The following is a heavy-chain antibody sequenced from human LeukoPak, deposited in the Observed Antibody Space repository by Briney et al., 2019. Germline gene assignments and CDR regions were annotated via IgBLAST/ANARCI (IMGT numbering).Heavy chain of an antibody. CDR2: IIPIFGTA. J-gene: IGHJ6*03. CDR3: ARGKDIVVVPAAQYRGDYYYYYKDV. Sequence: SVKVSCKASGGTFSSYAISWVRQAPGQGLEWMGGIIPIFGTANYAQKFQGRVTITADESTSTAYMELSSLRSEDTAVYYCARGKDIVVVPAAQYRGDYYYYYKDVWGKGTTVTVSS. D-gene: IGHD2-2*01. V-gene: IGHV1-69*13. CDR1: GGTFSSYA.